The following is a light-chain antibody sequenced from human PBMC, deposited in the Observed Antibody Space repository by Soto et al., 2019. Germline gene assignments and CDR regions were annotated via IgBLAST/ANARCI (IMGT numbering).Light chain of an antibody. CDR1: SSDVGNYNY. J-gene: IGLJ1*01. Sequence: QSALTQPASVSGSPGQSNTISCTGTSSDVGNYNYVSWYQQHPAKAPKLMVYDVSNRPSGVSNRFSGSKSGNTASLTISGLQAEDEADYYCSSYTTSGTRVFGTGTKLTVL. CDR3: SSYTTSGTRV. V-gene: IGLV2-14*01. CDR2: DVS.